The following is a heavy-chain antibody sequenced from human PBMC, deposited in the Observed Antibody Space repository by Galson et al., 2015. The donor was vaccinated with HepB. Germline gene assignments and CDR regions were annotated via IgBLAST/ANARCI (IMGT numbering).Heavy chain of an antibody. Sequence: QSGAEVKKPGESLRISCKGSGYSFTSYWISWVRQMPGKGLEWMGRIDPSDSYTNYSPSFQGHVTISADKSISTAYLQWSSLKASDTAMYYCARQGGYCSGGSCYPGAFDIWGQGTMVTVSS. J-gene: IGHJ3*02. CDR2: IDPSDSYT. D-gene: IGHD2-15*01. V-gene: IGHV5-10-1*01. CDR1: GYSFTSYW. CDR3: ARQGGYCSGGSCYPGAFDI.